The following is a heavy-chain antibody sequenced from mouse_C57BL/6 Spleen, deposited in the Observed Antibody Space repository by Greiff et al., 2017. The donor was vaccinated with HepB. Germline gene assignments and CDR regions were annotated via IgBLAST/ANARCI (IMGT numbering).Heavy chain of an antibody. CDR3: ARITGTKAMDY. CDR1: GFSLTSYG. CDR2: IWGVGST. V-gene: IGHV2-6*01. Sequence: VKLVESGPGLVAPSQSLSITCTVSGFSLTSYGVDWVRQSPGKGLEWLGVIWGVGSTNYNSALKSRLSISKDNSKSQVFLKMNSLQTDDTAMYYCARITGTKAMDYWGQGTSVTVSS. D-gene: IGHD4-1*01. J-gene: IGHJ4*01.